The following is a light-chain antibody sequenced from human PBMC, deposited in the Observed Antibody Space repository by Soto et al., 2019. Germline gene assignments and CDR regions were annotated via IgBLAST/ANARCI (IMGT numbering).Light chain of an antibody. CDR2: DAS. CDR1: QNIRSR. CDR3: PQYHSYWT. Sequence: DLQMTQSPSTLSASVGDRVTITCRASQNIRSRLSWFQQKPGKSPKLLIYDASSLESGFPQRLRGSGSGTEFTLTISSLQTDDFSTYYCPQYHSYWTFGQGTKVEIK. V-gene: IGKV1-5*01. J-gene: IGKJ1*01.